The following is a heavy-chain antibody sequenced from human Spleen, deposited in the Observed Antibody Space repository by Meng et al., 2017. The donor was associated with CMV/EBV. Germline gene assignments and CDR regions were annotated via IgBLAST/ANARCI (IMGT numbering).Heavy chain of an antibody. Sequence: ASVKVSCKASGYTFTGYYIHWVRQAPGQGLEWLGWINANNGGTNYARKFQGRITMTRETSINTAFMELSRLRSDDTAVWYCAGGEGGKATTGGRDDCWGQGTLVTVSS. J-gene: IGHJ4*02. CDR2: INANNGGT. CDR3: AGGEGGKATTGGRDDC. CDR1: GYTFTGYY. D-gene: IGHD1-1*01. V-gene: IGHV1-2*02.